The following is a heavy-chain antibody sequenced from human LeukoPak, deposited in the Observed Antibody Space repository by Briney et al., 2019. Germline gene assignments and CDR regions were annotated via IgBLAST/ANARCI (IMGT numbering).Heavy chain of an antibody. CDR3: ARVGIVGAFDY. V-gene: IGHV4-4*02. CDR1: GGTISSSNW. D-gene: IGHD1-26*01. CDR2: IYHSGST. J-gene: IGHJ4*02. Sequence: SGTLCLTCAVSGGTISSSNWRSWVRQPPGKGLEWIGEIYHSGSTNYNPSLKSRVTISVDKSKNQFSLKLSSVTAADTAVYYCARVGIVGAFDYWGQGTLVTVSS.